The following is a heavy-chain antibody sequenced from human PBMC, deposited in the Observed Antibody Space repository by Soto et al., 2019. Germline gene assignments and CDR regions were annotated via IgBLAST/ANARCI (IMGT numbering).Heavy chain of an antibody. D-gene: IGHD2-21*02. CDR2: ITITGDTT. Sequence: EVQLVESEGGLVQPGGSLRLSCEASGFIFTTSDMSWVRQAPGKGLEWISSITITGDTTHYADSVKGRFTISRDNSRNPVYLQMNSLGVDDTAVYYCGKGGGGDHGYWGQGTLVAVSS. V-gene: IGHV3-23*04. J-gene: IGHJ4*02. CDR1: GFIFTTSD. CDR3: GKGGGGDHGY.